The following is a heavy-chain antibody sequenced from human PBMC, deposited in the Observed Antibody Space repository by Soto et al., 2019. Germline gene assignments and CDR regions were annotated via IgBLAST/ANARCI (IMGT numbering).Heavy chain of an antibody. D-gene: IGHD6-13*01. V-gene: IGHV5-51*01. CDR3: ARPTRSWNHDSFDI. Sequence: GESLKISCQGSGYSFTSYWIGWVRQMPGKGLEWMGIIYPGDSDTRYSPSFQGQVTISADKSVSTAYLQWSSLKASDTAMYYCARPTRSWNHDSFDIWGQGTTVIVSS. CDR2: IYPGDSDT. CDR1: GYSFTSYW. J-gene: IGHJ3*02.